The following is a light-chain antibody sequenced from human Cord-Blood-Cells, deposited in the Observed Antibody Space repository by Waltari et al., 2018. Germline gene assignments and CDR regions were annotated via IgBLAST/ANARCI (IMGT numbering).Light chain of an antibody. Sequence: DIQMTQSPSSLSASVGDRVTITCRASQSISSYLNWYQQTPGKAPKLLIYAPSSLQSGVPPRCSGSGSGTDYTLTISRLQPEDFATYYCQQSYSTPLTCGGGTRVEIK. CDR3: QQSYSTPLT. CDR2: APS. J-gene: IGKJ4*01. V-gene: IGKV1-39*01. CDR1: QSISSY.